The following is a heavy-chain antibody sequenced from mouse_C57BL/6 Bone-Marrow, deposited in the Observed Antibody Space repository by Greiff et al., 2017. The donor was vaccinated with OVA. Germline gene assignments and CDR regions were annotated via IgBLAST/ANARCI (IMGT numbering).Heavy chain of an antibody. CDR2: ISDGGSYT. D-gene: IGHD1-1*01. CDR1: GFTFSSYA. V-gene: IGHV5-4*01. Sequence: EVKLVESGGGLVKPGGSLKLSCAASGFTFSSYAMSWVRQTPEKRLEWVATISDGGSYTYYPDNVKGRFTISRDNAKNNLYLQMSHLKSEDTAMYYCAKDQGYYGYAMDYWGQGTSVTVSS. CDR3: AKDQGYYGYAMDY. J-gene: IGHJ4*01.